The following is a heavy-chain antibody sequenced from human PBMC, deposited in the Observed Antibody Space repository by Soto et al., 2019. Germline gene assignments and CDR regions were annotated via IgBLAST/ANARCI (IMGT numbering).Heavy chain of an antibody. J-gene: IGHJ6*02. CDR1: GFTFSNYA. Sequence: GGSLRLSCAASGFTFSNYAMSWVRQAPGKGLEWVAVISYDGGNKNYADSVKGRFTISRDNSKNTLYLQMNSLRAEDTAVYYCAKDYVLEWLQYYYGMDVWGQGTTVTVSS. CDR2: ISYDGGNK. CDR3: AKDYVLEWLQYYYGMDV. V-gene: IGHV3-30*18. D-gene: IGHD3-3*01.